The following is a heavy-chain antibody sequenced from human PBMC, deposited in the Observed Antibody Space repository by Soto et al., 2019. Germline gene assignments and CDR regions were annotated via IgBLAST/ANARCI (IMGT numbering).Heavy chain of an antibody. D-gene: IGHD3-3*01. CDR1: GYTFTGGY. V-gene: IGHV1-2*02. J-gene: IGHJ4*02. CDR3: AATYYDFWSGPIGGFDY. CDR2: INPNSGGT. Sequence: ASVKVPCKSSGYTFTGGYIQWVRQAPGQGLEWMGWINPNSGGTNYAQKFQGRVTMTRDTSISTAYMELSRLRSDDTAVYYCAATYYDFWSGPIGGFDYWGQGTLVTVSS.